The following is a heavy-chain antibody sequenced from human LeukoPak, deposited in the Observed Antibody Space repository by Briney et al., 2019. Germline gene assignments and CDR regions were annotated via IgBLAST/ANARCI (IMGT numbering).Heavy chain of an antibody. Sequence: GGSLRLSCGASGFTFSDYYMSWIRQAPGKGLEWVSYISSSSSYTNYADSVKGRFTISRDNAKNSLYLQMNSLRAEDTAVYYCARDLYGSGSYFIDYWGQGTLVTVSS. V-gene: IGHV3-11*06. D-gene: IGHD3-10*01. CDR2: ISSSSSYT. CDR3: ARDLYGSGSYFIDY. CDR1: GFTFSDYY. J-gene: IGHJ4*02.